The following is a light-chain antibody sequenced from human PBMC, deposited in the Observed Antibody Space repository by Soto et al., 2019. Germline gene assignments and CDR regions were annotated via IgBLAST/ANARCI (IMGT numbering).Light chain of an antibody. CDR3: QHYGTSPPIT. J-gene: IGKJ5*01. Sequence: EIVVTQSPGTLSLTPGERATLSCRAIPSVSSSYLAWYQQKPGQAPRLLIFAASSRANGIPDRFSGSGSGTDFTLTISRLEPQDFAVYYCQHYGTSPPITFGQGTRLEIK. CDR2: AAS. CDR1: PSVSSSY. V-gene: IGKV3-20*01.